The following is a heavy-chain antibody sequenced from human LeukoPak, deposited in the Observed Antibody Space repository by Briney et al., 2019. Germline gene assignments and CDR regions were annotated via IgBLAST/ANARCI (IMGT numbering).Heavy chain of an antibody. D-gene: IGHD6-19*01. J-gene: IGHJ4*02. V-gene: IGHV4-59*01. Sequence: TSETLSLTCSVSGGPITEYYWSWIRQPPGKGLEWIGYIYHTGSTNYSPSLKSRVTMSVDASRNQFSLKLVSVTAADTAVYYRARDRGSTGYYYLDSWGQGILVTVSS. CDR2: IYHTGST. CDR3: ARDRGSTGYYYLDS. CDR1: GGPITEYY.